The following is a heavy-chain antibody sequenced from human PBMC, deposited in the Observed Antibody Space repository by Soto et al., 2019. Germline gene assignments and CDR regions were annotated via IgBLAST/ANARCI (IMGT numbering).Heavy chain of an antibody. Sequence: SETLSLTCAVYGGSFSGYYWSWIRQPPGKGLEWIGEINHSGSTNYNPSLKSRVTISVDTSKNQFSLKLSSLTAADTAVYYCARATGPAVYWGQGTLVTVSS. CDR3: ARATGPAVY. CDR2: INHSGST. J-gene: IGHJ4*02. D-gene: IGHD2-2*01. CDR1: GGSFSGYY. V-gene: IGHV4-34*01.